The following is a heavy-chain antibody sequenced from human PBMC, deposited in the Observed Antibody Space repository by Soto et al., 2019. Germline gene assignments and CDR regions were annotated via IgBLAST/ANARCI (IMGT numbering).Heavy chain of an antibody. Sequence: PGGSLRLSCAASGFTFSSYWMHWVRQAPGKGLVWVSRINGDGTTTGYADFVKGRFSISRDSAKNTLYLQMNSLRAEDTAVYYCVRDLSVTTKFDYWGQGTLVTVYS. CDR1: GFTFSSYW. CDR2: INGDGTTT. D-gene: IGHD4-17*01. CDR3: VRDLSVTTKFDY. J-gene: IGHJ4*02. V-gene: IGHV3-74*01.